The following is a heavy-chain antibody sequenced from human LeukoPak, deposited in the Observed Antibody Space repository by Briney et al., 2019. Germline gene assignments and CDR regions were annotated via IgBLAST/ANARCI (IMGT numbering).Heavy chain of an antibody. CDR2: ISPSGGST. CDR3: ARDRPFGSDWPMIDY. D-gene: IGHD3-16*01. Sequence: GGSLRLSCAASGFTFSSYAMTWVRQAPGKGLEWVSAISPSGGSTYYADSVKGRFTISRDNSRNTLYLQMNSLRAEDTAVYYCARDRPFGSDWPMIDYWGQGTLVTVSS. J-gene: IGHJ4*02. V-gene: IGHV3-23*01. CDR1: GFTFSSYA.